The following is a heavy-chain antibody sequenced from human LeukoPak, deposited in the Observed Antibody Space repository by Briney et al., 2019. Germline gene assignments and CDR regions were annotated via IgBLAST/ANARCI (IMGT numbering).Heavy chain of an antibody. J-gene: IGHJ6*02. CDR2: INPSGGST. CDR1: GYTFTSYY. Sequence: ASVKVSCKASGYTFTSYYMHWVRQAPGQGLEWMGIINPSGGSTSYAQKLQGRVTMTTDTSTSTAYMELRSLRSDDTAVYYCARDSSGCSGGSCYTYYYYYYGMDVWGQGTTVTVSS. D-gene: IGHD2-15*01. CDR3: ARDSSGCSGGSCYTYYYYYYGMDV. V-gene: IGHV1-46*01.